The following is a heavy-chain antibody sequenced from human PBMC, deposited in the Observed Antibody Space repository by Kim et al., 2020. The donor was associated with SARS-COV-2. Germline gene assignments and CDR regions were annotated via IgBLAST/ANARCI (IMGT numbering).Heavy chain of an antibody. J-gene: IGHJ5*02. CDR3: ARNIVVVVAATNWVDP. V-gene: IGHV4-34*01. CDR2: INHSGST. Sequence: SETLSLTCAVYGGSFSGYYWSWIRQPPGKGLEWIGEINHSGSTNYNPSLKSRVTISVDTSKNQFSLKLSSVTAADTAVYYCARNIVVVVAATNWVDPWG. D-gene: IGHD2-15*01. CDR1: GGSFSGYY.